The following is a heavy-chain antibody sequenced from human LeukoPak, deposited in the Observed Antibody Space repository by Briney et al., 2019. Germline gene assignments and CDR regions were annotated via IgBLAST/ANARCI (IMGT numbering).Heavy chain of an antibody. V-gene: IGHV4-39*01. CDR3: ARLGYSSGWYWAY. D-gene: IGHD6-19*01. CDR2: IYYSGST. Sequence: SETLSLTCTVSGGSTSSSSYYWGWIRQPPGKGLEWIGSIYYSGSTYYNPSLKSQVTISVDTSKNQFSLKLSSVTAADTAVYYCARLGYSSGWYWAYWGQGTLVTVSS. J-gene: IGHJ4*02. CDR1: GGSTSSSSYY.